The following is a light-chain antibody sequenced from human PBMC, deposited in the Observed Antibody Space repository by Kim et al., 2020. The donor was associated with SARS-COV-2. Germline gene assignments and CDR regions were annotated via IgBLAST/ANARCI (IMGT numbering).Light chain of an antibody. CDR3: QQYNNWPRT. CDR2: GAS. Sequence: EIVMTQSPATLSVSPGERATLSCRATQSVNVAWYQQKPGQAPRLLVYGASTRATGIPARFSGSGSGTEFTLTISNLQSEDFAVYYRQQYNNWPRTFGQGTKVDIK. CDR1: QSVN. J-gene: IGKJ1*01. V-gene: IGKV3-15*01.